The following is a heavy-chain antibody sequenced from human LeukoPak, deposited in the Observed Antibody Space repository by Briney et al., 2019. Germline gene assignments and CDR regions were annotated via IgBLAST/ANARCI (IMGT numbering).Heavy chain of an antibody. CDR3: AREYHRWEPGYFDY. Sequence: VASVKVSCKASGYTFTGYYMHWVRQAPGQGLEWMGWINPNSGGTNYAQKFQGWVTMTRDTSISTAYMELSRLRSDDTAVYYCAREYHRWEPGYFDYWGQGTLVTVSS. CDR1: GYTFTGYY. V-gene: IGHV1-2*04. J-gene: IGHJ4*02. CDR2: INPNSGGT. D-gene: IGHD1-14*01.